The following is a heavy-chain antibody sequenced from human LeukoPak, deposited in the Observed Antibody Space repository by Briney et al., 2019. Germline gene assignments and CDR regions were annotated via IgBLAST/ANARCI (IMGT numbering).Heavy chain of an antibody. Sequence: GGSLRLSCAASGFAFSSYAMYWVRQAPGKGLEWVAVISYDGSNKYYADSVKGRFTISRDNSKNTLYLQMNSLRAEDTAGYYCAREGEGLWFGELLSPYFDYWGQGTLVTVSS. CDR1: GFAFSSYA. CDR2: ISYDGSNK. CDR3: AREGEGLWFGELLSPYFDY. V-gene: IGHV3-30*04. D-gene: IGHD3-10*01. J-gene: IGHJ4*02.